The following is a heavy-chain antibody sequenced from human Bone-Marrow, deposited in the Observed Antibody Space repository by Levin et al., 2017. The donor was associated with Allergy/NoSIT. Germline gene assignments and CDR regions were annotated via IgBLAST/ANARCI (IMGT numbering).Heavy chain of an antibody. CDR2: ISWNSGST. CDR1: GFTFDDYA. CDR3: AKDLGQGGAVAATFDY. J-gene: IGHJ4*02. V-gene: IGHV3-9*01. D-gene: IGHD6-19*01. Sequence: PGGSLRLSCAASGFTFDDYAMHWVRQAPGKGLEWVSRISWNSGSTGYADSVKGRFTISRDNAKNSLYLQMNSLRDEDTALYYCAKDLGQGGAVAATFDYWGQGTLVTVSS.